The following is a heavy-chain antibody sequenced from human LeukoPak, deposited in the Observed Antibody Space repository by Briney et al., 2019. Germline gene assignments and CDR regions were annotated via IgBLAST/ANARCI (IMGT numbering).Heavy chain of an antibody. CDR3: ARDYGDYYYYGMDV. CDR2: INTNTGNP. V-gene: IGHV7-4-1*02. D-gene: IGHD4-17*01. CDR1: GYTFTSYA. Sequence: ASVTASCTASGYTFTSYAMNWVRQAPGQGLEWMGWINTNTGNPTYAQGFTGRFVFSLDTSVSTAYLQISSLKAEDTAVYYCARDYGDYYYYGMDVWGQGTTVTVSS. J-gene: IGHJ6*02.